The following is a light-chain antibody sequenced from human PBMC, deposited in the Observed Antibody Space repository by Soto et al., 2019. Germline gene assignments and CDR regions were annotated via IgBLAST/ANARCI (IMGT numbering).Light chain of an antibody. CDR3: QGWDSSSDHPYVV. V-gene: IGLV3-21*02. J-gene: IGLJ2*01. Sequence: SYELTQPPSVSVAPGQTARITCGGNNIGSKSVHWYQQKPGQAPVLVVYDDSDRPSGIPEGFSGSNSGNTATLTISRVEAGDEADYYCQGWDSSSDHPYVVFGGGTKLTVL. CDR2: DDS. CDR1: NIGSKS.